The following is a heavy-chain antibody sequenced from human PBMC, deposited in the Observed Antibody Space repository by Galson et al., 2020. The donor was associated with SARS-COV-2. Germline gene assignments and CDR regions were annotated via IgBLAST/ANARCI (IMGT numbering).Heavy chain of an antibody. CDR3: AREKDSHYDFWSGYTGYYDYYMDV. CDR2: INPSGGST. J-gene: IGHJ6*03. CDR1: GYTFTSYY. D-gene: IGHD3-3*01. V-gene: IGHV1-46*01. Sequence: ASVKVSCKASGYTFTSYYMHWVRQAPGQGLEWMGIINPSGGSTSYAQKFQGRVTMTRDTSTSTVYMELSSLRSEDTAVYYCAREKDSHYDFWSGYTGYYDYYMDVWGKGTTVTVSS.